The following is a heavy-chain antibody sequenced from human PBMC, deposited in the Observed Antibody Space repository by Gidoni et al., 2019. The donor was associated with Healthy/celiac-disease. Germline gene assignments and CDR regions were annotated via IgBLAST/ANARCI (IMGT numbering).Heavy chain of an antibody. J-gene: IGHJ3*02. V-gene: IGHV4-34*01. Sequence: QVQLQQWGAGLLKPSETLSLTCAVYGGSFSGYYWSWIRQPPGKGLEWIGEINHSGSTNYNPSLKSRVTISVDTSKNQFSLKLSSETAADTAVYYCARGRWYHAFDIWGQGTMVTVSS. D-gene: IGHD1-20*01. CDR3: ARGRWYHAFDI. CDR2: INHSGST. CDR1: GGSFSGYY.